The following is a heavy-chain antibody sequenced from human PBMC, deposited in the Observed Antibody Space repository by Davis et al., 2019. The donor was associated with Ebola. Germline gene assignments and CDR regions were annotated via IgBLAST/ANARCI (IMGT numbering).Heavy chain of an antibody. CDR2: ISSNGGST. D-gene: IGHD2-2*03. CDR3: ARVDHGYDY. CDR1: GFTFSNYA. Sequence: GESLKISCSASGFTFSNYAMHWVRQAPGKGLEYVSAISSNGGSTYHANSVKGRFTISRDNSKITLYLQMGSLRAEDMAVYYCARVDHGYDYWGQGTLVTVSS. J-gene: IGHJ4*02. V-gene: IGHV3-64*01.